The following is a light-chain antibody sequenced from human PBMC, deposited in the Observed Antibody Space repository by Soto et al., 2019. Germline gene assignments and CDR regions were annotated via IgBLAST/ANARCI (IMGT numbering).Light chain of an antibody. CDR2: GAS. Sequence: EIVMTQSPATLSVSPGETATLSCRASQSITSELAWYQQKPGQPPRLLIYGASTRATGVPARFTGSGSGSEFTLTISGLQSEDFAVYYCQQGHNWPITFGQGTRLEI. J-gene: IGKJ2*01. CDR1: QSITSE. CDR3: QQGHNWPIT. V-gene: IGKV3-15*01.